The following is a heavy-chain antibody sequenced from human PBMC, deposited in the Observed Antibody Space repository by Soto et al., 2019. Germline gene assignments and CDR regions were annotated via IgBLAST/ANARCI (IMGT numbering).Heavy chain of an antibody. CDR1: GASISTQS. CDR3: ARGLSWSPYFES. D-gene: IGHD3-3*01. J-gene: IGHJ4*02. Sequence: PSETLSLTCTVSGASISTQSWNWIRQAPGKGLEWIGYLYYSGTTNYNPSLKSRVTISADTSKNQFSLKLTSVTAADTAVYFCARGLSWSPYFESWGQGTLVTVSS. V-gene: IGHV4-59*11. CDR2: LYYSGTT.